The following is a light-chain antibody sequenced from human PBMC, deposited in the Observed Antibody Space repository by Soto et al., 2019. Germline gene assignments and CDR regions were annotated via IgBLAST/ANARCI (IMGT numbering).Light chain of an antibody. J-gene: IGKJ2*01. CDR3: QQRSNWPLSYT. Sequence: EIVLTQSPATLSLSPGERATLSCRASQSVSSYLAWYQQKPGQAPRLLIYDASNRATGIPARFSGSGSGTDFTLTISSLEPEDFAVYYCQQRSNWPLSYTFCPGTKLESK. CDR2: DAS. CDR1: QSVSSY. V-gene: IGKV3-11*01.